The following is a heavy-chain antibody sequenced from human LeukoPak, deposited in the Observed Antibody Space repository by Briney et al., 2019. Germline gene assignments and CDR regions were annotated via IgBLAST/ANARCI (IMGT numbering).Heavy chain of an antibody. CDR3: AREDCSSTSCFPPSAY. J-gene: IGHJ4*02. CDR2: ISAYNGNT. CDR1: GYTFTSYG. V-gene: IGHV1-18*01. D-gene: IGHD2-2*01. Sequence: ASVKVSCKASGYTFTSYGISWLRQAPGQGLDWMGCISAYNGNTNYAQKLQGRVTTTTDTSTSTAYMELRSLRSDDTAVYYCAREDCSSTSCFPPSAYWGQGTLVTVSS.